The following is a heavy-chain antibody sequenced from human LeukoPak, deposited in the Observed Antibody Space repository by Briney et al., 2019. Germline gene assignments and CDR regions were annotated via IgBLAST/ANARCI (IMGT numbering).Heavy chain of an antibody. D-gene: IGHD6-19*01. CDR1: GYTFTSYD. J-gene: IGHJ6*03. Sequence: ASVKVSCKASGYTFTSYDINWVRQATGQGPEWMGWMNPNSGNTGYAQKFQGRVTITRNTSISTAYMELSSLRSEDTAVYYCARGRELRGWYGDYYYYYMDVWGKGTTVTVSS. V-gene: IGHV1-8*03. CDR3: ARGRELRGWYGDYYYYYMDV. CDR2: MNPNSGNT.